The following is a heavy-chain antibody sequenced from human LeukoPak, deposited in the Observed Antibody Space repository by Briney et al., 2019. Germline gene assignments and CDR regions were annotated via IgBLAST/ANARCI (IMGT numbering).Heavy chain of an antibody. CDR2: ISAYNGNT. CDR3: AREVNLIAAAGTNFDY. V-gene: IGHV1-18*01. CDR1: GYTFTSYG. Sequence: ASVKVSCKASGYTFTSYGISWVRQAPGQGLEWMGWISAYNGNTNYAQKLQGRVTMTTDTSTSTAYMELRSLRSDDTAVYYCAREVNLIAAAGTNFDYWGQGTLVTVSS. J-gene: IGHJ4*02. D-gene: IGHD6-13*01.